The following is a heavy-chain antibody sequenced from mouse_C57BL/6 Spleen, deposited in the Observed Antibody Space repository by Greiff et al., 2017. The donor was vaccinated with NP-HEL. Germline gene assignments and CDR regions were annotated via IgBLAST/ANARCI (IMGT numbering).Heavy chain of an antibody. CDR1: GYTFTSYW. CDR2: IYPSDSET. Sequence: QVQLQQPGAELVRPGSSVKLSCKASGYTFTSYWMDWVKQRPGQGLEWIGNIYPSDSETHYNQKFKDKATLTVDKSSSTAYMQLSSLTSEDSAVYYCARLLGGWFAYWGQGTLVTVSA. CDR3: ARLLGGWFAY. V-gene: IGHV1-61*01. D-gene: IGHD4-1*01. J-gene: IGHJ3*01.